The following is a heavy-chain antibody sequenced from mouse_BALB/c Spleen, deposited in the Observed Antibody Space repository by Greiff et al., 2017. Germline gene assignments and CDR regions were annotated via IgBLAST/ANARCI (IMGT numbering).Heavy chain of an antibody. V-gene: IGHV6-6*02. Sequence: EVKVEESGGGLVQPGGSMKLSCVASGFTFSNYWMNWVRQSPEKGLEWVAEIRLKSNNYATHYAESVKGRFTISRDDSKSSVYLQMNNLRAEDTGIYYCTRPDYYGSSYYYAMDYWGQGTSVTVSS. CDR3: TRPDYYGSSYYYAMDY. J-gene: IGHJ4*01. D-gene: IGHD1-1*01. CDR2: IRLKSNNYAT. CDR1: GFTFSNYW.